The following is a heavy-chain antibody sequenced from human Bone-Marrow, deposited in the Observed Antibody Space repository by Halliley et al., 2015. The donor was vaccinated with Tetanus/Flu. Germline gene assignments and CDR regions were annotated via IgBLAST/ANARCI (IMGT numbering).Heavy chain of an antibody. Sequence: QLVQSGAEVKKPGESLKISCKGSGYTLTNYWIGWVRQMPGKGLEWMGIIYPGDSDTTYSPSFQGQVTISVDKSISTAYLQWSSLKASDPAMYYCARSLLGYSYGYYFDYWGQGTLVTVSS. V-gene: IGHV5-51*01. CDR2: IYPGDSDT. CDR3: ARSLLGYSYGYYFDY. CDR1: GYTLTNYW. D-gene: IGHD5-18*01. J-gene: IGHJ4*02.